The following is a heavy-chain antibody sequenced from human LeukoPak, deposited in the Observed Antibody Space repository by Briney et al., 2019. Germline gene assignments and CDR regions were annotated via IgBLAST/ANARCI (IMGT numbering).Heavy chain of an antibody. Sequence: RASVKVSCKVSGYTLTELSMHWVRQAPGKGLEWMGGFDPEDGETIYAQKFQGRVTMTEDTSTDTAYMELSSLRSEDTAVYYCATRGYYYDSSGYYCFDYWGQGTLVTVSS. CDR2: FDPEDGET. CDR1: GYTLTELS. CDR3: ATRGYYYDSSGYYCFDY. J-gene: IGHJ4*02. V-gene: IGHV1-24*01. D-gene: IGHD3-22*01.